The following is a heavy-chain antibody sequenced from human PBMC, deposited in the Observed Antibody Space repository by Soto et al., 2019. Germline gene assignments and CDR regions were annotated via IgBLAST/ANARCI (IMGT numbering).Heavy chain of an antibody. CDR3: ARWIYSGHYYGMDV. V-gene: IGHV3-30-3*01. J-gene: IGHJ6*02. CDR1: GSTFSSYA. D-gene: IGHD5-12*01. CDR2: ISYDGSNK. Sequence: GGSLRLSCAASGSTFSSYAMHWVRQAPGKGLEWVAVISYDGSNKYYADSVKGRFTISRDNSKNTLYLQMNSLRAEDTAVYYCARWIYSGHYYGMDVWGQGTTVTVSS.